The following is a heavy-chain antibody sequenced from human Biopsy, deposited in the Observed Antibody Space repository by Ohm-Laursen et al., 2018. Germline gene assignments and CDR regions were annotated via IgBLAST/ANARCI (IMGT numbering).Heavy chain of an antibody. CDR2: IGGSGGGT. D-gene: IGHD2-15*01. V-gene: IGHV3-23*01. CDR1: GLRFSMYA. CDR3: ARPMSRVVAYGMDV. J-gene: IGHJ6*02. Sequence: GSLRLSCAAFGLRFSMYAMSWVRQAPGKGLEWVSAIGGSGGGTYYADSVKGRFTISRDDSKNTVYLQMNSLRVEDRAVYYCARPMSRVVAYGMDVWGQGTTVTVSS.